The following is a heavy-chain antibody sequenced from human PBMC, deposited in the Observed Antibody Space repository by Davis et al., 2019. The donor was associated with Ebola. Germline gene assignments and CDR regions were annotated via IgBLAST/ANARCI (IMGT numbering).Heavy chain of an antibody. CDR3: ASPSKLLWFGESFDY. D-gene: IGHD3-10*01. CDR2: INPNSGGT. V-gene: IGHV1-2*06. Sequence: AASVKVSCKASGYTFTGYYMHWVRQAPGQGLEWMGRINPNSGGTNYAQKFQGRVTMTRDTSISTAYMELSRLRSDDTAVYYCASPSKLLWFGESFDYWGQGTLVTVSS. J-gene: IGHJ4*02. CDR1: GYTFTGYY.